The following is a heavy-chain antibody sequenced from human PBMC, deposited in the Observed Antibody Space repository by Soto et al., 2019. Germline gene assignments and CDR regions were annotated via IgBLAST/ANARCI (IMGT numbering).Heavy chain of an antibody. CDR1: GFTFSSYE. CDR3: ARDHDSSGWGY. J-gene: IGHJ4*02. Sequence: EVQLVESGGGLVQPGGSLRLSCAASGFTFSSYEMNWVRQAPGKGLEWVSYISSSGSTIYYADSVRGRFTISRDNAKNSLYLQMNSLRAEDTAVYYCARDHDSSGWGYWGQGTLVTVSS. V-gene: IGHV3-48*03. D-gene: IGHD6-19*01. CDR2: ISSSGSTI.